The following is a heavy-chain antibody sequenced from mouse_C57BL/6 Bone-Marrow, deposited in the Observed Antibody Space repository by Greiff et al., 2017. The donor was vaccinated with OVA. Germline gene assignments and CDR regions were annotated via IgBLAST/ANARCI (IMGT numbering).Heavy chain of an antibody. V-gene: IGHV14-4*01. CDR2: IDPETGAT. CDR1: GFNIKDDY. CDR3: TTPFY. J-gene: IGHJ2*01. Sequence: VQLQQSGAALVRPGASVKLSCTASGFNIKDDYMHWVKQRPEQGLEWIGWIDPETGATEYASKFQGKATRTADTSSNTAYLQLSSRTSEDTAVYYCTTPFYWGQGTTLTGSS.